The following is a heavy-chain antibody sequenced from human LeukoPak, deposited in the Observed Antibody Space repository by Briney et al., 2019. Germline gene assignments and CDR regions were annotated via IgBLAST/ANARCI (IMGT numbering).Heavy chain of an antibody. CDR1: GYSISSGYY. Sequence: PSETLSLTCTVSGYSISSGYYWGWIRQPPGKGLEWIGSIYHSGSTYYNPSLKSRVTISVDTSKNQFSLKLSSVTAADTAVYYCARDGYRPDYWGQGTLVTVSS. CDR3: ARDGYRPDY. V-gene: IGHV4-38-2*02. D-gene: IGHD5-24*01. J-gene: IGHJ4*02. CDR2: IYHSGST.